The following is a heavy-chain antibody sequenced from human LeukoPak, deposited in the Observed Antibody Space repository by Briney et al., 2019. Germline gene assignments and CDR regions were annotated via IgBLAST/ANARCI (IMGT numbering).Heavy chain of an antibody. CDR1: GGSLSSYY. Sequence: SETLSLTCTVSGGSLSSYYWSWIRQPAGKGLEWIGRIYTSGSTNYNPSLKSRVTMSVDTSKNQFSLKLSSVTAADTAVYYCARISRDGYNWDFDYWGQGTLVTVSS. V-gene: IGHV4-4*07. J-gene: IGHJ4*02. D-gene: IGHD5-24*01. CDR3: ARISRDGYNWDFDY. CDR2: IYTSGST.